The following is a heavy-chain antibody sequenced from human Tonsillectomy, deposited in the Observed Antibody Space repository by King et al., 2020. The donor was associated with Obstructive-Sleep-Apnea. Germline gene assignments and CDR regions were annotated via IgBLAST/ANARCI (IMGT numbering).Heavy chain of an antibody. CDR2: ISYDGSKK. V-gene: IGHV3-30-3*01. CDR1: GFTFSDYA. J-gene: IGHJ3*01. D-gene: IGHD1-20*01. Sequence: VQLVESGGGVVQPGRSLRLSCAASGFTFSDYAIHWVRQAPGKGLEWVAIISYDGSKKYFADSVKGRFTLSRDNSKNTLYLQMNSLRAEDTAVYYCASIPGITGPMPRGAFDVWGQGTLVTVSS. CDR3: ASIPGITGPMPRGAFDV.